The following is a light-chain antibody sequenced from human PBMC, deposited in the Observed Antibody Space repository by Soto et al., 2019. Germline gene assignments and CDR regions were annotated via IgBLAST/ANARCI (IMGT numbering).Light chain of an antibody. Sequence: QSALTQPASVSGSPGQSITISCTGSSSDVGNYGVVSWYQQHPGKVPKLIIYVGIQRPSGVSDRFSGSKSGNTASLTISGLQAEDEADYYCSLDAGASTYVFGTGTKVTVL. J-gene: IGLJ1*01. V-gene: IGLV2-23*01. CDR3: SLDAGASTYV. CDR2: VGI. CDR1: SSDVGNYGV.